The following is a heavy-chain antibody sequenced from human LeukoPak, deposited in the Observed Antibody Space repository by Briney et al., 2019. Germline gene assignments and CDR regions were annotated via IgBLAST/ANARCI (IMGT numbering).Heavy chain of an antibody. D-gene: IGHD3-10*01. CDR1: GFTFSSYG. J-gene: IGHJ4*02. V-gene: IGHV3-30*18. CDR3: AKDRITMLRGVIDY. CDR2: ISYDGSNK. Sequence: PGGSLRLSCAASGFTFSSYGMHWVRQAPGKGLEWVAVISYDGSNKYYADSVKGRFTISRDNPKNTLYLQMNSLRAEDTAVYYCAKDRITMLRGVIDYRGQGTLVTVSS.